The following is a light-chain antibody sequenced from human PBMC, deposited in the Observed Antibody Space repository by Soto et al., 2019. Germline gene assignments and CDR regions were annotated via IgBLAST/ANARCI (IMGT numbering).Light chain of an antibody. J-gene: IGKJ1*01. CDR2: AAS. CDR1: QGIDSH. CDR3: QQYYSYSWT. Sequence: ALRMTQSPSSLSASTGDRVTITCRASQGIDSHLAWYQQEPGKAPKLLIYAASTLQSGVPSRFSGSGSGTDFTLIISRLQSEDFATYYCQQYYSYSWTFGQGTKVEIK. V-gene: IGKV1-8*01.